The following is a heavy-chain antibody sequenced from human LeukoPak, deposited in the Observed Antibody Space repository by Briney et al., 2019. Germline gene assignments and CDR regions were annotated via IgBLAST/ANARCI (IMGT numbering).Heavy chain of an antibody. CDR1: GYTFTSYG. D-gene: IGHD3-10*01. Sequence: GASVKVSCKASGYTFTSYGISWVRQAPGQGLEWMGWISAYNGNTNYAQKLQGRVTMTTDTSTSTAYMELRSLRSDDTAVYYCARIQLYYYGSGSYRYNWFDPWGQGTLVTVSS. CDR3: ARIQLYYYGSGSYRYNWFDP. CDR2: ISAYNGNT. J-gene: IGHJ5*02. V-gene: IGHV1-18*01.